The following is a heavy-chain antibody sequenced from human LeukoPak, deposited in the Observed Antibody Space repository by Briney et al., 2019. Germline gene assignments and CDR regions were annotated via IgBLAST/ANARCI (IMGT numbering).Heavy chain of an antibody. D-gene: IGHD6-6*01. CDR2: IYTNGNT. Sequence: PSETLSLTCTVSGGFISSYYWSWIRQPAGKGLEWIGRIYTNGNTNYNPSLKSRVTMSLDTSKNRFSLELSSVTAADTAVYYCARQEGLGWFDPWGQGTLVTVSS. J-gene: IGHJ5*02. V-gene: IGHV4-4*07. CDR3: ARQEGLGWFDP. CDR1: GGFISSYY.